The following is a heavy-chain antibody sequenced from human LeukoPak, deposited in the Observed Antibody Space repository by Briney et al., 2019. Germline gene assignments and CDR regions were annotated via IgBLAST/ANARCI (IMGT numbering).Heavy chain of an antibody. CDR2: ISGSGGST. CDR1: GFTFSSYA. Sequence: GGSLRLSCAASGFTFSSYAMSWVRQAPGKGLEWVSAISGSGGSTYYADSVKGRFTISRDNSKNTLYLQMNSLRAEDTAVYYCAKFPPIVVVPAATAVFDYWGQGTLVTVSS. V-gene: IGHV3-23*01. J-gene: IGHJ4*02. D-gene: IGHD2-2*01. CDR3: AKFPPIVVVPAATAVFDY.